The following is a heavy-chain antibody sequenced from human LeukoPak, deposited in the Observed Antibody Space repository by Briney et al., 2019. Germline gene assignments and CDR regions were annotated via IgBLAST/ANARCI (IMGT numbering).Heavy chain of an antibody. D-gene: IGHD4/OR15-4a*01. Sequence: GGSLRLSCGASGFSFSDSYMSWFRLSAEKGLEWIAYITSSGTTTEYADSVKGRFTISRVNAKNSLYLQMNGLRPEDTAVYYCGRDPDYGDPYWGQGTLVTVSS. V-gene: IGHV3-11*01. J-gene: IGHJ4*02. CDR3: GRDPDYGDPY. CDR1: GFSFSDSY. CDR2: ITSSGTTT.